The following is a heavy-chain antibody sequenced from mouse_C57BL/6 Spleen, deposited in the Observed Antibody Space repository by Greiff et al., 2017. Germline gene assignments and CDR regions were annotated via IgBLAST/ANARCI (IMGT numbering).Heavy chain of an antibody. CDR1: GFNIKDDY. V-gene: IGHV14-4*01. CDR3: TTGDSARD. D-gene: IGHD3-2*01. CDR2: IDPENGDT. Sequence: VQLQQSGAELVRPGASVKLSCTASGFNIKDDYMHWVKQRPEQGLEWIGWIDPENGDTEYASKFQGKATITADTSSNTAYLQLSSLTSEDTAVYYCTTGDSARDWGQGTTLTVSS. J-gene: IGHJ2*01.